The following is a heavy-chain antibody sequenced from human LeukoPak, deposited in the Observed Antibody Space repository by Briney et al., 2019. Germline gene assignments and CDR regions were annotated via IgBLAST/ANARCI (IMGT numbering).Heavy chain of an antibody. Sequence: SQTLSLTCAISGDSVSSNSSAWNWIRQSPSRGLEWLGRTYYRSKWYYDYAVSVESRITINPDTSKNQFSLQLNSVTPEDTAVYYCARFYYDTSGHGAFDIWGQGTMVTVSS. CDR2: TYYRSKWYY. CDR3: ARFYYDTSGHGAFDI. J-gene: IGHJ3*02. CDR1: GDSVSSNSSA. D-gene: IGHD3-22*01. V-gene: IGHV6-1*01.